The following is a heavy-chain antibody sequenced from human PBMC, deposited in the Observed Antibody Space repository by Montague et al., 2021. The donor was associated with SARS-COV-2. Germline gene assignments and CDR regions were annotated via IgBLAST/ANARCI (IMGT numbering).Heavy chain of an antibody. CDR2: IHHGGST. D-gene: IGHD3-10*01. Sequence: SETLSLTCAVHGGSFSTYSWNWIRQPPGKGLEWIGEIHHGGSTNYNPSLKSRVTISADTSKNQFSLKLTSVAAADTAVYYCARLGDGVVPIHILGVGAYYYYYYMDDWGEGTTVTVSS. CDR1: GGSFSTYS. V-gene: IGHV4-34*01. J-gene: IGHJ6*03. CDR3: ARLGDGVVPIHILGVGAYYYYYYMDD.